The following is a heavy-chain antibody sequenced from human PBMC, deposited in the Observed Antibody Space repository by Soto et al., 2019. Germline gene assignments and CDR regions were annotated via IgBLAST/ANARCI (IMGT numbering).Heavy chain of an antibody. CDR2: IYPGDSDT. V-gene: IGHV5-51*01. CDR3: ARRGGYCSGGSCESPDYYYYGRDV. CDR1: GYSFTSYW. J-gene: IGHJ6*02. D-gene: IGHD2-15*01. Sequence: PGESLKISCKGSGYSFTSYWIGWVRQMPGKGLEWMGIIYPGDSDTRYSPSFQGQVTISADKSISTAYLQWSSLKASDTAMYYCARRGGYCSGGSCESPDYYYYGRDVWGQGTTVTVSS.